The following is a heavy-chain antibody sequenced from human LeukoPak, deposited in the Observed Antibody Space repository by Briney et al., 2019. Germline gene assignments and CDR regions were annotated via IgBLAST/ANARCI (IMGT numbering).Heavy chain of an antibody. CDR3: AKCPSGVLRYFAPIDY. J-gene: IGHJ4*02. D-gene: IGHD3-9*01. CDR1: GFTFSTYA. CDR2: ISSDGSNK. Sequence: GRSLRLSCAASGFTFSTYAMHWVRQAPGKGLEWVAVISSDGSNKYYADSVKGRFTISRDNSKNTLYLQMNSLRAEDTAVYYCAKCPSGVLRYFAPIDYWGQGTLVTVSS. V-gene: IGHV3-30*18.